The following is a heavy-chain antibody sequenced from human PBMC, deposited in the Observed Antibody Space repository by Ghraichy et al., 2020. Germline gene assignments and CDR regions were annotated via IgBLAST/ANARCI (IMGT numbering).Heavy chain of an antibody. CDR2: ISGDSRDV. CDR3: AAGYFDHVFDY. D-gene: IGHD3-9*01. CDR1: GLTLRSYT. V-gene: IGHV3-21*01. Sequence: GESLNISCAAPGLTLRSYTVSWVRQAPGKGLEWLSAISGDSRDVFYADSVEGRFTVSRDNGKNLLFLQMNSLRAADTAVYYCAAGYFDHVFDYWGQGTVVTVSS. J-gene: IGHJ4*02.